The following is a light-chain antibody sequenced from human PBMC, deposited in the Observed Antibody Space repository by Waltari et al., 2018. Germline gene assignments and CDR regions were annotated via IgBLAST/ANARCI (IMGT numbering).Light chain of an antibody. CDR3: QQYSSRPYT. CDR2: AAS. Sequence: DIQMTQSPSSLSASVGDRVTITCRASQAISNSLAWYQQKPGKAPNLLLYAASTLESGVPSRFSGSGSGTDYTLAISSLQPEDCAIYYCQQYSSRPYTFGQGTKLEI. J-gene: IGKJ2*01. CDR1: QAISNS. V-gene: IGKV1-NL1*01.